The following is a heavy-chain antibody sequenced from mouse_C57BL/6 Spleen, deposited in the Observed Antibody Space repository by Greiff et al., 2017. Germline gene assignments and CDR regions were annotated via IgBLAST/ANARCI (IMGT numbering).Heavy chain of an antibody. V-gene: IGHV5-6*01. D-gene: IGHD1-1*01. Sequence: EVQLVESGGDLVKPGGSLKLSCAASGFTFSSYGMSWVRQTPDKRLEWVATISSGGSYTYYPDSVKGRFTISRDNAKNTLYLQMSSLKSEDTAMYYCARHPRITTVVAHWYFDVWGTGTTVTVSS. CDR2: ISSGGSYT. CDR1: GFTFSSYG. CDR3: ARHPRITTVVAHWYFDV. J-gene: IGHJ1*03.